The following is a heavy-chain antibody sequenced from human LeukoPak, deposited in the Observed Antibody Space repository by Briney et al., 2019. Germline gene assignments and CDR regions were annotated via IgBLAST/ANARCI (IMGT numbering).Heavy chain of an antibody. CDR3: ARRRAAAGTWYFDY. CDR1: GGSISSGGYS. V-gene: IGHV4-30-2*01. CDR2: IYHSGST. J-gene: IGHJ4*02. Sequence: KPSQTLSLTCAVSGGSISSGGYSWSWIRQPPGKGLEWIGYIYHSGSTYYNPSLKSRVTISVDRSKNQFSLKLSSVTAADTAVYYCARRRAAAGTWYFDYWGQGTLVTVSS. D-gene: IGHD6-13*01.